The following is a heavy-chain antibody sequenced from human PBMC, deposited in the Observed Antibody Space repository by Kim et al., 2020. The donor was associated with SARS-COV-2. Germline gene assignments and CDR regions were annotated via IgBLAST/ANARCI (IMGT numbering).Heavy chain of an antibody. Sequence: GGSLRLSCAASGFTFSHHAMNGVRQVSGKGLDGVSSVVGGGSSAYYADSVKGRLTISRDNSKKILYIQMNGLRAEDTAIYYCAKVRAGAYGMDVWGQGTAVTVSS. D-gene: IGHD1-26*01. J-gene: IGHJ6*02. CDR2: VVGGGSSA. CDR3: AKVRAGAYGMDV. V-gene: IGHV3-23*01. CDR1: GFTFSHHA.